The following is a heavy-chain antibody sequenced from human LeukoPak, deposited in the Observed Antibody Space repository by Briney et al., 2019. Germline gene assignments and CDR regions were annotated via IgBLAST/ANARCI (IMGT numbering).Heavy chain of an antibody. V-gene: IGHV3-21*01. CDR3: ARLYLAARCLDY. CDR1: GFTFSSYA. Sequence: PGGSLRLSCAASGFTFSSYAMSWVRQAPGKGLEWVSSISSSSSYIYCADSVKGRFTISRDNAKNSLYLQMNSLRAEDTAVYYCARLYLAARCLDYWGQGTLVTVSS. D-gene: IGHD6-6*01. J-gene: IGHJ4*02. CDR2: ISSSSSYI.